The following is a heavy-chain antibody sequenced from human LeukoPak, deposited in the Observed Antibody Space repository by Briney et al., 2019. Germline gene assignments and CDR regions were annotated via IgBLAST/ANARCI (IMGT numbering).Heavy chain of an antibody. CDR2: IYYSGST. Sequence: SETLSLTCTVSGGSISSYDWSWIRQPPGKGLEWIGDIYYSGSTNYNPSLKSRGTISVDTSNNPSSLKLSSVTAAETDVYYCASNYYMDVWGKGTTVTVSS. J-gene: IGHJ6*03. V-gene: IGHV4-59*01. CDR1: GGSISSYD. CDR3: ASNYYMDV.